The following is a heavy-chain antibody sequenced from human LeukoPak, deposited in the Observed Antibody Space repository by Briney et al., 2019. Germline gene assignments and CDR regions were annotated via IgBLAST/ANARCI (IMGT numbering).Heavy chain of an antibody. Sequence: GGSLRLSCAASGFTFSSYGMHWVRQAPGKGLEWVAFIRYDGSNKYYADSVKGRFTISRDNSKNTLYLQMNSLRAEDTAVYYCAKDQPTYTSGLYFDFWGQGTLVTVSS. D-gene: IGHD5-12*01. CDR3: AKDQPTYTSGLYFDF. J-gene: IGHJ4*02. V-gene: IGHV3-30*02. CDR1: GFTFSSYG. CDR2: IRYDGSNK.